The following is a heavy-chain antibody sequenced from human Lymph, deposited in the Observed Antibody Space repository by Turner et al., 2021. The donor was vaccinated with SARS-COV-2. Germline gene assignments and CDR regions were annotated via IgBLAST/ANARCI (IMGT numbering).Heavy chain of an antibody. D-gene: IGHD1-1*01. CDR3: ARDATGPLGY. CDR2: TIPIFGIA. V-gene: IGHV1-69*10. CDR1: GCTFSTYA. J-gene: IGHJ4*02. Sequence: QVQLVQSGAEVKKPGSSVKVSCKASGCTFSTYAISWVRQAPGQGPEWLGGTIPIFGIANYAQKFQGRVTITADKFTSTAYMELSSLRSEDTAVYYCARDATGPLGYWGRGTLVTVSS.